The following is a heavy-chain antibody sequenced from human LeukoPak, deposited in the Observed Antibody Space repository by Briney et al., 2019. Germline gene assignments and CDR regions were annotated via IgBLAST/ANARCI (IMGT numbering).Heavy chain of an antibody. CDR3: ARRASWFQH. V-gene: IGHV4-39*01. CDR1: GGSISSSSYY. Sequence: PSETLSLTCTVSGGSISSSSYYWGWIRQPPGKGLEWIGSIYYSGSTYYNPSLKSRVTISVDTSKNQFSLKLSSVTAADTAVYYCARRASWFQHWGQGTLVTASS. D-gene: IGHD1-26*01. J-gene: IGHJ5*02. CDR2: IYYSGST.